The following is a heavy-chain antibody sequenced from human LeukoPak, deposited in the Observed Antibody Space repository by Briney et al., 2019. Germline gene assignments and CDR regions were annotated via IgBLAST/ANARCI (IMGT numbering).Heavy chain of an antibody. V-gene: IGHV4-34*01. CDR1: GGSFSGYY. Sequence: SETLSLTCAVYGGSFSGYYWSWIRQPPGKGLEWIGGINHSGSTNYNPSLKSRVTISVDTSKNQFSLKLSSVTAADTAVYYCARGERSNVDIVATSPFVIFDYWGQGTLVTASS. CDR2: INHSGST. CDR3: ARGERSNVDIVATSPFVIFDY. D-gene: IGHD5-12*01. J-gene: IGHJ4*02.